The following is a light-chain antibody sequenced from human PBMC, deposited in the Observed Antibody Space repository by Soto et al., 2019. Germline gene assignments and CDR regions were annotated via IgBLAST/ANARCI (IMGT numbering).Light chain of an antibody. Sequence: QSALTQPASVSGSPGQSITISCTGTSSDVGAYDHVSWYQQHPGKAPKLMIYDVSNRPSGVSSRFSGSKSGNTASLTISGLQAEDDADYYCSSYTSSSTRVLFGGGTKLTVL. V-gene: IGLV2-14*01. CDR2: DVS. J-gene: IGLJ2*01. CDR1: SSDVGAYDH. CDR3: SSYTSSSTRVL.